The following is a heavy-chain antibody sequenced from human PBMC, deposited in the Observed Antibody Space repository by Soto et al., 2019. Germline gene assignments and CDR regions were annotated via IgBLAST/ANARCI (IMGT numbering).Heavy chain of an antibody. J-gene: IGHJ6*02. CDR1: GFTFSLYG. Sequence: QVQLVESGGGVVQPGRSLRLSCAASGFTFSLYGMHWVRQAPGKGLEWVAVIWYDGSNKFYADSVKGRFTISRDNSKNTLYLQMNGLRDEDTAVYYCARGLRGISFYGMDVWGQGTTVIVSS. CDR2: IWYDGSNK. D-gene: IGHD3-16*01. V-gene: IGHV3-33*01. CDR3: ARGLRGISFYGMDV.